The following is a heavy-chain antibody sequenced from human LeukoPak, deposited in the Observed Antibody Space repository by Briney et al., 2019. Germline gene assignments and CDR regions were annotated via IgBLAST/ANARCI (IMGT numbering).Heavy chain of an antibody. CDR2: IIPIFGTA. Sequence: ASVKVSCKASGGTFSSYAISWVRQAPGQGLEWMGGIIPIFGTANYAQKFQGRVTITADESTSTAYMELSRLRSEDTAVYYCARRRSSGWYFAYWGKGTLVTVSS. D-gene: IGHD6-19*01. CDR3: ARRRSSGWYFAY. J-gene: IGHJ4*02. V-gene: IGHV1-69*13. CDR1: GGTFSSYA.